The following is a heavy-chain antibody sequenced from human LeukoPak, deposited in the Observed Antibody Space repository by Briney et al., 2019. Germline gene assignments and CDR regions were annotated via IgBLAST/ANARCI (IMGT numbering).Heavy chain of an antibody. D-gene: IGHD3-22*01. CDR2: FSYSGST. J-gene: IGHJ4*02. Sequence: SETLSLTCTVSGGSISSSTYYWSWIRQHPGKGLEWIGYFSYSGSTTYNPSLKSRVTISVDTSKNQFSLKLSSVTAADTAVYYCARYDSSGRTFDYWGQGTLVTVSS. CDR3: ARYDSSGRTFDY. V-gene: IGHV4-61*01. CDR1: GGSISSSTYY.